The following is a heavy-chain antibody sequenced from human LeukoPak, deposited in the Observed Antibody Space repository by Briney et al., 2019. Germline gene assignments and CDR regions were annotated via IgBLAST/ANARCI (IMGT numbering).Heavy chain of an antibody. V-gene: IGHV3-30-3*01. CDR1: GFTFSSYA. CDR3: ARDRDGYVDY. J-gene: IGHJ4*02. Sequence: GGSLRLSCAASGFTFSSYAMHWVRQAPGKGLEWVAVISYDGSNKYCADSVKGRFTISRDNSKNTLYLQMNSLRAEDTAVYYCARDRDGYVDYWGQGTLVTVSS. D-gene: IGHD5-24*01. CDR2: ISYDGSNK.